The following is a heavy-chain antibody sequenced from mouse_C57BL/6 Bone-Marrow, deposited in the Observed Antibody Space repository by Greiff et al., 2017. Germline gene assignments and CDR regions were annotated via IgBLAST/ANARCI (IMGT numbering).Heavy chain of an antibody. J-gene: IGHJ3*01. CDR1: GFTFSSYA. D-gene: IGHD1-1*01. CDR3: ARERYYVSSYDWFAY. Sequence: EVKLMESGGGLVKPGGSLKLSCAASGFTFSSYAMSWVRQTPEKRLEWVATISDGGSYTYYPDNVKGRFTISRDNAKNNLYLQMSHLKSEDTAMYYCARERYYVSSYDWFAYWGQGTLVTVSA. CDR2: ISDGGSYT. V-gene: IGHV5-4*01.